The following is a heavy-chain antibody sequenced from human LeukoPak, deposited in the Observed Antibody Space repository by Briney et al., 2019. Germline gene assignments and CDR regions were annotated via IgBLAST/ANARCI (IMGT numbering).Heavy chain of an antibody. CDR2: ISSNGRSI. CDR1: GFTFSNYA. D-gene: IGHD6-19*01. J-gene: IGHJ2*01. CDR3: ARDTCGCGSGWHLYWYFDL. Sequence: GGSLRLSCAASGFTFSNYAMHWVRQSPGKELEYVSAISSNGRSIHYANSVEGRFTISRDNSQNTLYLQMDSLRAEDMAVYYCARDTCGCGSGWHLYWYFDLWGRGTLVTVSS. V-gene: IGHV3-64*01.